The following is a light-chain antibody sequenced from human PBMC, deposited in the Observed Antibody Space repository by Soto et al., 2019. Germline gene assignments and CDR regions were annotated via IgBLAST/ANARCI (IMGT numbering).Light chain of an antibody. V-gene: IGKV3-20*01. CDR3: QQYGTSGT. Sequence: EIVLTQSPATLSLSTGERAPLSCRASQSVSNNYLAWYQQKPGQAPRLLIYGASNRATGIPDRCSGSGSGTDFTLTISRLEPEDFAVYYCQQYGTSGTFGQGTKVDI. CDR1: QSVSNNY. J-gene: IGKJ1*01. CDR2: GAS.